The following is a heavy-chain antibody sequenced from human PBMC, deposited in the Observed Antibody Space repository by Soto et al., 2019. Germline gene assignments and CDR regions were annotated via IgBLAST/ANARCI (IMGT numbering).Heavy chain of an antibody. J-gene: IGHJ6*03. Sequence: GGSLRLSCAASGFTFSSYAMSWVRQAPGKGLEWVSVISGSGGSTYYADSVKGRFTISRDNSKNTVYLQMNSLRAEDTALYYCAKDLANYYYYYMDVWGKGTTVTVSS. CDR2: ISGSGGST. CDR1: GFTFSSYA. CDR3: AKDLANYYYYYMDV. V-gene: IGHV3-23*01.